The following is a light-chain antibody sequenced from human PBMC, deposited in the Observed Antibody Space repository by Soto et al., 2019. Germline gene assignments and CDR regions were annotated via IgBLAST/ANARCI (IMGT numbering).Light chain of an antibody. Sequence: DIQLTQSPSSLSATVGARVTFTCRASQDISYYLAWHQQKPGTVPQLLVYAASTLQPGVPYRFTGSGSGTDFTLTISSLQPEDVATYCCQKYNGARPETFGPGRKVAIK. CDR3: QKYNGARPET. J-gene: IGKJ3*01. CDR2: AAS. CDR1: QDISYY. V-gene: IGKV1-27*01.